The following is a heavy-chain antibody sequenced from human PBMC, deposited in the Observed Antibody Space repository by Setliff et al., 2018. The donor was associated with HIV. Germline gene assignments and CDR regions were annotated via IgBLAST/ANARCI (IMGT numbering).Heavy chain of an antibody. CDR2: VSYSGST. J-gene: IGHJ6*03. D-gene: IGHD1-26*01. CDR1: GGSIVRYY. V-gene: IGHV4-59*08. CDR3: ARRRPPPSGMYSSYYMDV. Sequence: NPSETLSLTCTVSGGSIVRYYWTWIRQSPGKGLEWIGHVSYSGSTNYNPSLKSRVTISVDTSKNHFSLNLNSVTAADTAIYYCARRRPPPSGMYSSYYMDVWGKGTAVTVSS.